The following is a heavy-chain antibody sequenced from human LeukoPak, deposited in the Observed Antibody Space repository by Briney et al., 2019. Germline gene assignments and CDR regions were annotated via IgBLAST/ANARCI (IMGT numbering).Heavy chain of an antibody. D-gene: IGHD2-2*01. J-gene: IGHJ4*02. CDR2: IIPIFGTA. Sequence: SVKVSCKASGGTFSSYAISWVRQAPGQGLEWMEGIIPIFGTANYAQKFQGGVTITADKSTSTAYMELSSLRSEDTAVYYCARGGVGYCSSTSCYRFDYWGQGTLVTVSS. V-gene: IGHV1-69*06. CDR3: ARGGVGYCSSTSCYRFDY. CDR1: GGTFSSYA.